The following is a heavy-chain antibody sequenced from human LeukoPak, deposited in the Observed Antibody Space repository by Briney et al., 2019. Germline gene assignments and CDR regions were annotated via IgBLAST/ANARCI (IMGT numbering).Heavy chain of an antibody. V-gene: IGHV4-34*01. Sequence: GSLRLSCAASGFTFSSYAMSWVRQAPGKGLEWIGEINHSGSTNYNPSLKSRVTISVDTSKNQFSLKLSSVTAADTAVYYCARGPLRFGYGKRGFDPWGQGTLVTVS. CDR3: ARGPLRFGYGKRGFDP. J-gene: IGHJ5*02. D-gene: IGHD5-12*01. CDR1: GFTFSSYA. CDR2: INHSGST.